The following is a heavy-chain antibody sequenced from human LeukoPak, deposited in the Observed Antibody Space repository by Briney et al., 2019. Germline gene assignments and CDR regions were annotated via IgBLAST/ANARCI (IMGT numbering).Heavy chain of an antibody. CDR1: GGSFSGYY. D-gene: IGHD3-10*01. V-gene: IGHV4-34*01. Sequence: SETLSLTCAVYGGSFSGYYWSWIRQPPGKGREWIGEINHSGSTNYNPSLTSRVTISVDTSKNQFSLKLSSVTAADTAVYYCARSGPMVRDRRYYYYSYSMDVWGKGTTVTVSS. J-gene: IGHJ6*03. CDR2: INHSGST. CDR3: ARSGPMVRDRRYYYYSYSMDV.